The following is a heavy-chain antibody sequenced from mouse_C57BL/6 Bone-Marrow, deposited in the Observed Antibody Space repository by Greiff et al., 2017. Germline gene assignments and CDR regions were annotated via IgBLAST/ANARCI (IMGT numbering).Heavy chain of an antibody. D-gene: IGHD1-1*01. Sequence: VQLQQPGAELVMPGASVKLSCTASGYTFTSYWMHWVKQRPGQGLEWIGEIDPADSYTNYNQKFKGKSTLTVDKSSSTAYMQLSSLTSEDSAVYYCAREVHYSSSYYFDYWGQGTTLTVSS. CDR2: IDPADSYT. CDR1: GYTFTSYW. V-gene: IGHV1-69*01. J-gene: IGHJ2*01. CDR3: AREVHYSSSYYFDY.